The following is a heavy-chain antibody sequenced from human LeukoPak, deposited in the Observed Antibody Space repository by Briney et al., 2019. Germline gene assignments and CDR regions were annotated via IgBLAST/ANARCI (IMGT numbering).Heavy chain of an antibody. D-gene: IGHD2/OR15-2a*01. Sequence: GGSLRLSCAASGFTFSSYWMSWVRQAPGKGLEWVANIKQDGSEKYYVDSVKGRFTISRNNAKNSLYLQMNSLRAEDTAVYYCARDFYGPYYYYGMDVWGQGTTVTVSS. CDR3: ARDFYGPYYYYGMDV. J-gene: IGHJ6*02. V-gene: IGHV3-7*05. CDR1: GFTFSSYW. CDR2: IKQDGSEK.